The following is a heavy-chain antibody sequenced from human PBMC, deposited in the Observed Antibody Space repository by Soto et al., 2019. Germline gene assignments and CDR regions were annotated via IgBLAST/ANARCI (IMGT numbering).Heavy chain of an antibody. D-gene: IGHD3-10*01. J-gene: IGHJ5*02. CDR2: ISAYNGNT. CDR3: ARGVWFGELLGWFDP. Sequence: EASVKVSCKASGYTFTSYGISWVRQAPGQGLEWMGWISAYNGNTNYAQKLQGRVTMTTDTYTSTAYMELRSLRSDDTAVYYCARGVWFGELLGWFDPWGQGTLVTVSS. CDR1: GYTFTSYG. V-gene: IGHV1-18*01.